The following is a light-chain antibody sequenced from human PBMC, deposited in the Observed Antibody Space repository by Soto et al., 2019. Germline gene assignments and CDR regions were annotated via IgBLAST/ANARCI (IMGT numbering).Light chain of an antibody. Sequence: EIVLTQSPGTLSLSPGERATLSCRASQSVSSSYLAWYQQKPGQAPRLLIYGESSRATGIPDRFSGSGSGTDFTLTISRLEPEDFAVYYCQQYGSSPYTLGQGTKLEIK. CDR2: GES. J-gene: IGKJ2*01. CDR3: QQYGSSPYT. CDR1: QSVSSSY. V-gene: IGKV3-20*01.